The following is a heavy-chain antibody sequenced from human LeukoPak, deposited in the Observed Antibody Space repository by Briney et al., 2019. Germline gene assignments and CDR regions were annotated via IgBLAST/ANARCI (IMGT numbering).Heavy chain of an antibody. Sequence: ASVKVSCKTSGYTFTAYYIHWMRQAPGQGLEWVGWIYPNTGGTRYSQKFQGRVTMTRDTSISTVYMDLSSLISDDTAVYYCARDGGWELARGGYYFDYWGQGTLVTVSS. D-gene: IGHD4-23*01. CDR2: IYPNTGGT. V-gene: IGHV1-2*02. J-gene: IGHJ4*02. CDR3: ARDGGWELARGGYYFDY. CDR1: GYTFTAYY.